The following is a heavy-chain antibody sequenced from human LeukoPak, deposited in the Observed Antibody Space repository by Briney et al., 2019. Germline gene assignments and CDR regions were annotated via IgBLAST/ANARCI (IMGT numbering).Heavy chain of an antibody. CDR2: TIPIFGTA. CDR3: ARDRGDGYNFEY. CDR1: GGTFSSYA. J-gene: IGHJ4*02. D-gene: IGHD5-24*01. Sequence: SVKVSCKASGGTFSSYAISWVRQAPGQGLEWMGGTIPIFGTANYAQKFQGRVTITADESTSTAYMELSSLRSEDTAVYYCARDRGDGYNFEYWGQGTLVTVSS. V-gene: IGHV1-69*13.